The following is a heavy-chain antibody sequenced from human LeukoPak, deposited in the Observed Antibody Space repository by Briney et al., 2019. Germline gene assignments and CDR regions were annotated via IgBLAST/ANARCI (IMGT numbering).Heavy chain of an antibody. CDR1: GGTFSSYA. CDR2: IIPIFGTA. Sequence: SVKVSCKASGGTFSSYAISWVRQAPGQGLEWMGGIIPIFGTANYAQKFQGRVTITADESTSTAYMELSSLRSEDTAVYYCASGRPDSRSRYYYYYYMDVWGKGTTVTVSS. V-gene: IGHV1-69*13. D-gene: IGHD3-22*01. CDR3: ASGRPDSRSRYYYYYYMDV. J-gene: IGHJ6*03.